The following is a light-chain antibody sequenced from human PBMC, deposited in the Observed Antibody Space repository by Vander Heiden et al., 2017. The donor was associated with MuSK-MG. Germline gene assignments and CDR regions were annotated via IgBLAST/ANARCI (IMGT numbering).Light chain of an antibody. J-gene: IGKJ2*01. CDR3: QQCDSTPGVT. Sequence: DIQMTQSPSSLSASVGDRVTITCRASQSISSYLNWYQQKPGKAPKLLIYAASSLQSGVPSRFSGSGSGTDFTLTISSLQPEDFATYYCQQCDSTPGVTFGQGTKLEIK. CDR2: AAS. V-gene: IGKV1-39*01. CDR1: QSISSY.